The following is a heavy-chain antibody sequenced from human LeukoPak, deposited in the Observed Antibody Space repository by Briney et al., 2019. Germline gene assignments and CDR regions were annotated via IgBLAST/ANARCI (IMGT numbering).Heavy chain of an antibody. D-gene: IGHD3-9*01. CDR1: GYTFTDYY. CDR2: VDPEDGET. Sequence: ASVKVSCKVSGYTFTDYYMHWVRQAPGKGLEWMGLVDPEDGETIYAEKFQGRVTITADTSTDTAHMELSSLRSEDTAVYYCATKLRYDLQFDYWGQGTLVTVSS. CDR3: ATKLRYDLQFDY. V-gene: IGHV1-69-2*01. J-gene: IGHJ4*02.